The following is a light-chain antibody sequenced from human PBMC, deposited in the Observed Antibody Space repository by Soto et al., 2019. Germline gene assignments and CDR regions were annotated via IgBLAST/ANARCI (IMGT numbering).Light chain of an antibody. Sequence: DIQITQSPSTLCASVGDIVTITCRASQSISSWLAWYQQKPGKAPKLLIYAASSLQSGVPSRLSGSGSGTEFTLTISSLQSEDFAVYYCQQYNNGWSFGQGTKVDIK. CDR2: AAS. CDR1: QSISSW. J-gene: IGKJ1*01. V-gene: IGKV1-5*01. CDR3: QQYNNGWS.